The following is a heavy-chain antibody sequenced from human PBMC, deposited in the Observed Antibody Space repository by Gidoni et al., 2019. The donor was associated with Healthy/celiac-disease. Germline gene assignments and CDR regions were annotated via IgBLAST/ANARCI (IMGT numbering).Heavy chain of an antibody. J-gene: IGHJ4*02. CDR2: ISYDGSNK. V-gene: IGHV3-30*18. CDR3: AKLTIFGVVDDY. CDR1: GFTFSSYG. D-gene: IGHD3-3*01. Sequence: QVQLVESGGGVVQPGRSLRLSCAASGFTFSSYGMHWVRQAPGKGLEGVSVISYDGSNKYYADSVKGRFTISRDNSKNTLYLQMNSLRAEDTAVYYCAKLTIFGVVDDYWGQGTLVTVSS.